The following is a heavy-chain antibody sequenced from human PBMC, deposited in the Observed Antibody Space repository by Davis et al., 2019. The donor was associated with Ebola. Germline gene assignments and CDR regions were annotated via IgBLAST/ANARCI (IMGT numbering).Heavy chain of an antibody. Sequence: PGGSLRLSCVASGFTVSGKSMSWVRQAPGRGLEWVAVINTGGSTSYADFVKGRFTISRDNAKNVLYLQMNSLSAEDTAFYYCIKDTSPGGADYWGQGTLVTVSS. CDR1: GFTVSGKS. V-gene: IGHV3-53*05. J-gene: IGHJ4*02. D-gene: IGHD4-23*01. CDR3: IKDTSPGGADY. CDR2: INTGGST.